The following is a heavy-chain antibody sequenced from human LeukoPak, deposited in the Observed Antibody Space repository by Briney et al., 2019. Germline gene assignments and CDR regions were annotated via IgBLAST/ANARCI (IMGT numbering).Heavy chain of an antibody. V-gene: IGHV3-21*04. CDR2: ISSSSSYI. CDR3: ARDSAPYRLFDY. D-gene: IGHD4-11*01. J-gene: IGHJ4*02. CDR1: GFTFSTYS. Sequence: GGSLRLSCAASGFTFSTYSMNWVRQAPGKGLEWVSSISSSSSYIYYADSVKGRFTISRDNAKNSLYLQMNSLRAEDTAVYYCARDSAPYRLFDYWGQGILVTVSS.